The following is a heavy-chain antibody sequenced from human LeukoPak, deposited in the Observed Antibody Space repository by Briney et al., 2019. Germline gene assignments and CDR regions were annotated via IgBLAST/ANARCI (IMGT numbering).Heavy chain of an antibody. CDR2: INSDGSSI. J-gene: IGHJ6*03. CDR3: ARSGVINYYYYMDV. Sequence: PGGSLRLSCAASGFTFNGNWMHWVRQAPGKGLVWVSRINSDGSSISYADSVKGRFTISRDNGKNTLYLQMNSLRAEDTAVYYCARSGVINYYYYMDVWGKGTTVTVSS. CDR1: GFTFNGNW. V-gene: IGHV3-74*01. D-gene: IGHD3-16*02.